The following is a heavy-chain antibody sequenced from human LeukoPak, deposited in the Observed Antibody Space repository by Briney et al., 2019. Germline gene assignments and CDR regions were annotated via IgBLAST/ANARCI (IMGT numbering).Heavy chain of an antibody. V-gene: IGHV1-69*06. CDR2: TFPIFGTA. D-gene: IGHD6-13*01. CDR1: GGTFSSYA. CDR3: ARARQQLAKGPNYYYYYYMDV. J-gene: IGHJ6*03. Sequence: SVKVSCKASGGTFSSYAISWVRQAPGQGLEWMGGTFPIFGTANYAQKFQGRVTITADKSTSTAYMELSSLRSEDTAVYYCARARQQLAKGPNYYYYYYMDVWGKGTTVTVSS.